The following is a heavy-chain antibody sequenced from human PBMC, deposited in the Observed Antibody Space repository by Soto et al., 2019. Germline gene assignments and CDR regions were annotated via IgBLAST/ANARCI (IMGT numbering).Heavy chain of an antibody. CDR3: TRHNADF. CDR1: AFTFSASA. J-gene: IGHJ4*02. V-gene: IGHV3-73*02. Sequence: EVQLVESGGGLVQPGGSLKLSCAASAFTFSASAIHWVRQASGKGLEWVGRIRSKANNYATAYAASVNGRFTIPRDDSKNTAYLQMNSLKTEDTAVYYCTRHNADFWGQGVLVTVSS. CDR2: IRSKANNYAT.